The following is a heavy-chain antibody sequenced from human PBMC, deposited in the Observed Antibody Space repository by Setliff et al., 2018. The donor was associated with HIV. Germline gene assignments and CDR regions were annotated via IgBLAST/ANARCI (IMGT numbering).Heavy chain of an antibody. V-gene: IGHV1-2*02. CDR2: INPNSGDT. Sequence: ASVKVSCKASGYTLTGYYMHWVRLAPGQGLEWVGWINPNSGDTNYAQKFQGRVTMTTDTSISTAYMELSRLRSDDTAVYYCATLDYWGQGTLVTVSS. CDR3: ATLDY. CDR1: GYTLTGYY. J-gene: IGHJ4*02.